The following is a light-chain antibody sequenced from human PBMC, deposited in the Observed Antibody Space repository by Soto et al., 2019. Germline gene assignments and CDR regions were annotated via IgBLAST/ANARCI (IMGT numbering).Light chain of an antibody. J-gene: IGKJ3*01. V-gene: IGKV3-20*01. CDR3: QQYSSSPPEFT. CDR2: GAS. Sequence: EIVLTQSPSTLSLSPGERATLSCRASQSISSNYLAWYQQRPGQAPRLLIFGASYRATGIPDRFSGSGSGTDFTLTISRLEPEDFAVYYCQQYSSSPPEFTFGPGTRVDSK. CDR1: QSISSNY.